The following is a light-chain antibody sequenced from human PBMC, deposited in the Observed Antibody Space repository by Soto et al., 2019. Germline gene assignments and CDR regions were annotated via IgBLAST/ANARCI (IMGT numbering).Light chain of an antibody. CDR1: SSDVGGYNY. CDR3: SSYTSSSTVV. J-gene: IGLJ2*01. Sequence: QAVVTQPASVSGSPGQSITISCTGTSSDVGGYNYVSWYQQHPGKAPKLMIYEVSNRPSGVSNRFSGYKSGNTASLTITGLTAEDEADYYCSSYTSSSTVVFGGGTTLTVL. CDR2: EVS. V-gene: IGLV2-14*01.